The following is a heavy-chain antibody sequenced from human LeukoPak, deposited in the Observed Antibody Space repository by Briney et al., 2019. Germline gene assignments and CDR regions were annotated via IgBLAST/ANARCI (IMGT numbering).Heavy chain of an antibody. CDR2: IKEDGSEE. V-gene: IGHV3-7*05. CDR3: ARDPLIAVAGIYFDY. J-gene: IGHJ4*02. Sequence: AGGSLRLSCAASGFTFSNYWMNWVRQAPGKGLEWVANIKEDGSEENYVDSVKGRFTISRDNDKNSLYLQMSSLRAEDTAVYDCARDPLIAVAGIYFDYWGQGTLVTVSS. D-gene: IGHD6-19*01. CDR1: GFTFSNYW.